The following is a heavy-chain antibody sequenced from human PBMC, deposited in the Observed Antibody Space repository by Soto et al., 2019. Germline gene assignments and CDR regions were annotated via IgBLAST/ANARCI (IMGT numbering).Heavy chain of an antibody. Sequence: QVQLVQSGDEVKKPGASVKVSCKASGYIFVNYGIAWVRQAPGQGLEWMGWISPYTGNTHSATKVQGRLPMTTDTSTSTGYMDLGSLTSDDTAVYYCVMVDNYVTPTPQDVWGQGTTVTVSS. D-gene: IGHD3-16*01. CDR2: ISPYTGNT. CDR1: GYIFVNYG. V-gene: IGHV1-18*01. CDR3: VMVDNYVTPTPQDV. J-gene: IGHJ6*02.